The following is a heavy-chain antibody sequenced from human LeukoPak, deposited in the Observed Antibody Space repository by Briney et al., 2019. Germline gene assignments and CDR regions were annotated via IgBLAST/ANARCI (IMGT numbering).Heavy chain of an antibody. V-gene: IGHV3-30*18. CDR2: ISYDGSNE. CDR3: AKEGYYGSGSFPDY. J-gene: IGHJ4*02. Sequence: QSGGSLRLSCAASGFTFSSYGMHCVRQAPGKGLEWVALISYDGSNEYYADSVKGRFTISRDNSKNTLYLQMNSLRVEDTAVYYCAKEGYYGSGSFPDYWGQGTLVTVSS. CDR1: GFTFSSYG. D-gene: IGHD3-10*01.